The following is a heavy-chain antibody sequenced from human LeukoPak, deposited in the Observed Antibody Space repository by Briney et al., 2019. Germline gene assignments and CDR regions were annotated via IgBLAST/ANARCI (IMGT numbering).Heavy chain of an antibody. V-gene: IGHV5-51*01. D-gene: IGHD4-17*01. Sequence: GESLKISCKGSGYSFTSYWIGWVRQMPGKGLEWMGIIYPGDSDTRYSPSFQGQVTFSADKSISTAYLQWSSLKASDTAMYYCARHPPVTSKRGIAFDIWGQGTMVTVSS. CDR3: ARHPPVTSKRGIAFDI. CDR1: GYSFTSYW. J-gene: IGHJ3*02. CDR2: IYPGDSDT.